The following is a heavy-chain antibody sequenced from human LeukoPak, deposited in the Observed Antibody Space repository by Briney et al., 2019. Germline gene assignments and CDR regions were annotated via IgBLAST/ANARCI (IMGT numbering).Heavy chain of an antibody. CDR2: IYYSGST. Sequence: SETLSLTCTVSGGSISSRSYYWGGSRQPPGKGVEWIGRIYYSGSTYYNPSLKRRFTISVETSNNQFPLQLRFVTAADPAVYHCPRHPPPWYDFWRCYLGFDPWGQGTLVTVSS. D-gene: IGHD3-3*01. CDR1: GGSISSRSYY. V-gene: IGHV4-39*01. CDR3: PRHPPPWYDFWRCYLGFDP. J-gene: IGHJ5*02.